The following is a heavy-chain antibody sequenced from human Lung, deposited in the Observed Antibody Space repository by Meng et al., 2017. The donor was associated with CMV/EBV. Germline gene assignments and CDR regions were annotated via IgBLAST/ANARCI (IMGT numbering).Heavy chain of an antibody. J-gene: IGHJ1*01. V-gene: IGHV4-4*02. Sequence: QVRLREPGPALVKPSETRSPTCVFSGDSITNHNWWAWVRQPPGKGLEWIGEIPHRGSSAYNPSLKSRVSMSIDKSKNQFSLKLTSVTAADTAVYHCLRRSGGSVWGQGTLVTVSS. CDR1: GDSITNHNW. CDR3: LRRSGGSV. D-gene: IGHD3-10*01. CDR2: IPHRGSS.